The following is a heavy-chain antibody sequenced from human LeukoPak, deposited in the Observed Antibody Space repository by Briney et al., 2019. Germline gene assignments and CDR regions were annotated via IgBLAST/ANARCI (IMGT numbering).Heavy chain of an antibody. Sequence: ASVNVSFKASGATFSIYAISWVRQAPGQGLEWMGRIIPILGIANYAQKFQGRVTITADKSTSTAYMELSSMRSEDTAVYYCARLAYYDSSGFWGQGTLVTVSS. CDR1: GATFSIYA. CDR2: IIPILGIA. D-gene: IGHD3-22*01. J-gene: IGHJ4*02. V-gene: IGHV1-69*04. CDR3: ARLAYYDSSGF.